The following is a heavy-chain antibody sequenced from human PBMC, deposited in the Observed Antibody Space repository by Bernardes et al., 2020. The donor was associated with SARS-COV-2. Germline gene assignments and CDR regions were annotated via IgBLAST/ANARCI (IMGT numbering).Heavy chain of an antibody. J-gene: IGHJ4*02. CDR1: GFTVSNTW. CDR2: ISDYGSRT. D-gene: IGHD6-13*01. V-gene: IGHV3-74*01. Sequence: GGSLRLSCAASGFTVSNTWMHWVRQVPGKGLVWVSRISDYGSRTDYADSVKGRFTISRDNSKNTRYLQMNSLRAEDTAVYYCARIAAAGTASFDYWGQGTLVTVSS. CDR3: ARIAAAGTASFDY.